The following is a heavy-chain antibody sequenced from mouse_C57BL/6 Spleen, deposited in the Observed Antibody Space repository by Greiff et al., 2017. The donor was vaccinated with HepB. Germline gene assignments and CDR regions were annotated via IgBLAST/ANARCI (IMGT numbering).Heavy chain of an antibody. J-gene: IGHJ4*01. V-gene: IGHV1-67*01. CDR3: ARSYGSSYGYAMDY. CDR2: ISTYYGDA. Sequence: VQLQQSGPELVRPGVSVKISCKASGSTFTDYAMPWVQQSHAKSLEWIGVISTYYGDASYNQKFKDKVTMTVDKSSSTAYMELARLTSEDSAVYYCARSYGSSYGYAMDYWGQGTSVTVSS. CDR1: GSTFTDYA. D-gene: IGHD1-1*01.